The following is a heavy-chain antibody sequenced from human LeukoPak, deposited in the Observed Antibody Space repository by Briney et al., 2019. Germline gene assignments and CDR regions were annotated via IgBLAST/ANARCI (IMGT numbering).Heavy chain of an antibody. D-gene: IGHD3-22*01. V-gene: IGHV3-9*01. CDR3: AKDIGRYYFDSSGYYAPWFDP. J-gene: IGHJ5*02. Sequence: GGSLRLSCAASGFTFDDYAMHWVRQAPGKGLEWVSGISWNSGSIGYADSVKGRFTTSRDNAKNSLYLQMNSLRAEDTALYYCAKDIGRYYFDSSGYYAPWFDPWGQGTLVTVSS. CDR1: GFTFDDYA. CDR2: ISWNSGSI.